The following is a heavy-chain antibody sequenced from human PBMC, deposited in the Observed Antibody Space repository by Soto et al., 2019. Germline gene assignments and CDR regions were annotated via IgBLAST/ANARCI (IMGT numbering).Heavy chain of an antibody. CDR1: GGSISSGGYY. D-gene: IGHD3-22*01. CDR2: IYYSGST. Sequence: QVQLQESGPGLVKPSQTLSLTCTVSGGSISSGGYYWSWIRQHPGKGLEWIGYIYYSGSTYYNPSLKSRVTISVDTSKHQFSLKLSSVTAADTAVYYCATEPYYYESSGDAFDIWGQGTMVTVSS. V-gene: IGHV4-31*03. CDR3: ATEPYYYESSGDAFDI. J-gene: IGHJ3*02.